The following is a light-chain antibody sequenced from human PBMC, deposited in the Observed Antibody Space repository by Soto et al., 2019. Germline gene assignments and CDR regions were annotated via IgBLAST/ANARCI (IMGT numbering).Light chain of an antibody. V-gene: IGKV3-11*01. CDR1: QTVSNF. CDR3: QQRYNWPLT. CDR2: DAS. J-gene: IGKJ4*01. Sequence: EIVLTQSPATLSLSPGEGATLSCRASQTVSNFLARYQQKPGQAPRLLIYDASKRATGIPARFSGSGSGTDFTLTISSLEPEDFAVYYCQQRYNWPLTFGGGTKVEIK.